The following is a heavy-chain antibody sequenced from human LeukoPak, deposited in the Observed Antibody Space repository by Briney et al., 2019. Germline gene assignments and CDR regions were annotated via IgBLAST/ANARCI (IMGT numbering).Heavy chain of an antibody. Sequence: GGSLRLSCAASGFTFSSYGMHWVRQAPGKGLEWVAFIRHDGSNKYYADSVKGRCTISRDNSKKTVYLQMNSLRTEDTAVYYCAKDRWLQGYFDYWGQGTLVTVSS. V-gene: IGHV3-30*02. D-gene: IGHD5-24*01. CDR3: AKDRWLQGYFDY. CDR1: GFTFSSYG. J-gene: IGHJ4*02. CDR2: IRHDGSNK.